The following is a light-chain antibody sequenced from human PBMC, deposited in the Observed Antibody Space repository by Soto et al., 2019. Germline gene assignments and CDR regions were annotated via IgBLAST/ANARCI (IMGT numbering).Light chain of an antibody. J-gene: IGKJ1*01. CDR2: KAS. CDR3: QQYSTYWT. V-gene: IGKV1-5*03. CDR1: QSISTW. Sequence: DIQMTQSPSTLSASVGDRVTITCRASQSISTWLAWYQQKAGKAPKLLIYKASILESGVPSRFSDSGSGTEFTLTISRLQPDDFATYYCQQYSTYWTFGQGTKVEIK.